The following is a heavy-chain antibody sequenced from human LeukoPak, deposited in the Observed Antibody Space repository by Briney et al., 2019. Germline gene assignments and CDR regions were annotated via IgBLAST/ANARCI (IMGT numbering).Heavy chain of an antibody. CDR1: GFTFSSYS. CDR2: ISSSSSYI. CDR3: ARANCSSPSCPDY. J-gene: IGHJ4*02. V-gene: IGHV3-21*01. D-gene: IGHD2-2*01. Sequence: PGGSLRLSCAASGFTFSSYSMNWVRQAPGKGLEWVSSISSSSSYIYYADSVKGRFTISRDNAKNSLYLQMNSLRAEDTAVYYCARANCSSPSCPDYWGQGTLVTVSS.